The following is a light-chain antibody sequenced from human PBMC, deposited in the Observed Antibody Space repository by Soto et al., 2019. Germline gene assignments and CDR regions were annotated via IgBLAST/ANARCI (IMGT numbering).Light chain of an antibody. J-gene: IGKJ1*01. CDR1: QTDSNNY. CDR3: QQYSLSPWT. V-gene: IGKV3-20*01. Sequence: DIVLTQSPGTLSLSPGERATLSCRASQTDSNNYLAWYQQRPGQAPRLLIYGASSRATGIPDRFIGSGSGTDFSLTIDRLEPEDLAMYHCQQYSLSPWTFGQGTKVQIK. CDR2: GAS.